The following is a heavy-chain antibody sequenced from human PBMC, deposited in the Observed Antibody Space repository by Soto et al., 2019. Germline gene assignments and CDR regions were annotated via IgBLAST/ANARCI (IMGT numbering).Heavy chain of an antibody. Sequence: TLSLTCTVSGGSISSGDYYWSWIRQPPGKGLEWIGYIYYSGSTYYNPSLKSRVTISVDMSKNQFSLKLSSVTAADTAVYYCARVDLGSYDYSLDYWGQGTLVTVSS. D-gene: IGHD4-4*01. CDR2: IYYSGST. CDR3: ARVDLGSYDYSLDY. J-gene: IGHJ4*02. CDR1: GGSISSGDYY. V-gene: IGHV4-30-4*01.